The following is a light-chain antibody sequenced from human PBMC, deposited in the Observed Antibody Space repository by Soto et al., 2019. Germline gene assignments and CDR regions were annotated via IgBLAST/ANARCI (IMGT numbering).Light chain of an antibody. CDR2: DDS. J-gene: IGKJ1*01. CDR3: QQYNSRT. Sequence: DIQMTQSPSTLSASVGDRVTITCRASQSISSWLAWYQQKPGKAPKLLICDDSSLESGVPSRFSGSGSGTEFTLTISSLQPDDFATYYCQQYNSRTFGQGTKVDIK. V-gene: IGKV1-5*01. CDR1: QSISSW.